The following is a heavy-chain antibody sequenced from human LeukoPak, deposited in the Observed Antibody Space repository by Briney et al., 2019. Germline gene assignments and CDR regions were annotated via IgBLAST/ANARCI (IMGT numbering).Heavy chain of an antibody. V-gene: IGHV3-30*02. CDR2: IRYDGDNK. CDR3: AQDLGQFRCFDY. Sequence: GGSLRLSCAASGFTFSSYGMHWVSQAPGKGLAWVAFIRYDGDNKYYADSVKGRFTISRDNSKNTLYLQMNSLRAEDTAVYYCAQDLGQFRCFDYWGQGTLVTVSS. J-gene: IGHJ4*02. CDR1: GFTFSSYG. D-gene: IGHD3-10*01.